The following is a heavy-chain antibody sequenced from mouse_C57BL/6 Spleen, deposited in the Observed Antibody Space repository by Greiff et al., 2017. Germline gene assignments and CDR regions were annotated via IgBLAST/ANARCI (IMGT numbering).Heavy chain of an antibody. J-gene: IGHJ3*01. CDR2: IYPRSGNT. V-gene: IGHV1-81*01. Sequence: QVQLQQSGAELARPGASVRLSCKASGYTFTSYGISWVKQRTGQGLEWIGEIYPRSGNTYYNEKFKGKATLTADKSSSTAYMELRSLTSEDSAVYFCARSSGYDYDVGVFAYWGQGTLVTVSA. D-gene: IGHD2-4*01. CDR3: ARSSGYDYDVGVFAY. CDR1: GYTFTSYG.